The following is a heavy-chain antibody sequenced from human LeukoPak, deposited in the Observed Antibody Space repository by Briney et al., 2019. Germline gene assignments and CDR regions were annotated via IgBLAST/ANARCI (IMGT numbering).Heavy chain of an antibody. CDR1: GFTFSSHA. D-gene: IGHD5-24*01. Sequence: GGSLRLSCAASGFTFSSHAMHWVRQAPGKGLEWVAVIPYDGSNKYYADSVKGRFTISRDNSKNTLYLQMNSLRAEDTAVYYCARDPGEMATTYYFDYWGQGTLVTVSS. CDR3: ARDPGEMATTYYFDY. J-gene: IGHJ4*02. V-gene: IGHV3-30-3*01. CDR2: IPYDGSNK.